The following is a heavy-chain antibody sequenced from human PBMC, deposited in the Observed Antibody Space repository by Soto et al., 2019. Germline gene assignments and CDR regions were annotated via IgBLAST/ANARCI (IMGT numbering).Heavy chain of an antibody. CDR2: IIPPIGTA. V-gene: IGHV1-69*13. Sequence: ASVKVSCKASGGAFSTYYMSWVRQAPGQGLEWMGGIIPPIGTANYAQKFQGRVVITADESTTTAYMELSSLRSGDTAVYYCAGTTTPRRIIARGNDALDIWGRGTMVTVSS. CDR3: AGTTTPRRIIARGNDALDI. CDR1: GGAFSTYY. D-gene: IGHD2-15*01. J-gene: IGHJ3*02.